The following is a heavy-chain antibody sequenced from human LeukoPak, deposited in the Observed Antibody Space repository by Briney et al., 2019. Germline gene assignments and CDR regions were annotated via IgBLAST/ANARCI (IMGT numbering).Heavy chain of an antibody. V-gene: IGHV3-23*01. CDR1: GFTFSSYA. CDR2: ISGSGGST. Sequence: QTGGSLRLSCAASGFTFSSYAMSWVRQAPGKGLEWVSAISGSGGSTYYADSVKGRFTISRDNSKNTLYLQMNSLRAEDTAVYYCAKERWLATFTFDYWGQETLVTVSS. D-gene: IGHD6-19*01. J-gene: IGHJ4*02. CDR3: AKERWLATFTFDY.